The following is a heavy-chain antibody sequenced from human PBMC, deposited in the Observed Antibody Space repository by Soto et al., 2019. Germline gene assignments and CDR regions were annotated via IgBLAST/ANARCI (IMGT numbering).Heavy chain of an antibody. V-gene: IGHV4-34*01. CDR1: GGSFSGYY. D-gene: IGHD3-22*01. CDR3: ARAIPVYYYDSSGYYYYYGMDV. J-gene: IGHJ6*02. CDR2: INHSGST. Sequence: SETLSLTCAVYGGSFSGYYWSWIRQPPGKGLEWIGEINHSGSTNYNPSLKSRVTIAVDTSKNQFSLKLSSVTAADTAVYYCARAIPVYYYDSSGYYYYYGMDVWGQGTTVTVSS.